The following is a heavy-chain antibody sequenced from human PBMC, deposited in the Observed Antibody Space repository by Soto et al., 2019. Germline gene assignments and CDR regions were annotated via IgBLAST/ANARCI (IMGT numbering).Heavy chain of an antibody. CDR2: VSGSGGHT. CDR1: GFTFSSYS. V-gene: IGHV3-64*01. Sequence: EVQLVESGGGLVQPGGSLRLSCAASGFTFSSYSMHWVRQAPGRGLEYVSAVSGSGGHTYYANSVKGRFTISRDNSKNKLQLQMGSLRTEDMAVYHCAGANKGGSSSSYFDYWGQGTLVTVSS. CDR3: AGANKGGSSSSYFDY. D-gene: IGHD6-6*01. J-gene: IGHJ4*02.